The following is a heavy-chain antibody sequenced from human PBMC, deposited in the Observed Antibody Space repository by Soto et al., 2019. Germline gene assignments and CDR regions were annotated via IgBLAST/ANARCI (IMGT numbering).Heavy chain of an antibody. Sequence: QVQLVESGEGVVQPGRSLRLSCAASGFSFSNCGMHWVSQAPGKGLEWVAAISSDGSDKYYSESVKGRFTISRDNSKNTLFLQMNSLRVEDTAVYYCVKGSEVARQELDYWGQGTLVTVSS. J-gene: IGHJ4*02. CDR2: ISSDGSDK. CDR3: VKGSEVARQELDY. V-gene: IGHV3-30*18. CDR1: GFSFSNCG. D-gene: IGHD2-15*01.